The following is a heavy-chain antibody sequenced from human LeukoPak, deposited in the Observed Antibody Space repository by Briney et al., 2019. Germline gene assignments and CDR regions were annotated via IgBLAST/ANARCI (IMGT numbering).Heavy chain of an antibody. CDR3: ARNDYGDY. V-gene: IGHV3-30-3*01. Sequence: GGSLRLSCAASGFTFSSYAMHWVRQAPGKGLEWVAVISYDGSNKYYADSVKGRFTISRDNSKNTLYLQMNSLRAEDTAVYYCARNDYGDYWGQGTLVTVSS. J-gene: IGHJ4*02. CDR1: GFTFSSYA. CDR2: ISYDGSNK.